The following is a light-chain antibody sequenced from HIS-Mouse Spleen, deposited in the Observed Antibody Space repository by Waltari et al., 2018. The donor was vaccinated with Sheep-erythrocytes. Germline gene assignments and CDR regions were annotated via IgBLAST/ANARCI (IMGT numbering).Light chain of an antibody. CDR3: QQSYSTPPLT. J-gene: IGKJ4*01. CDR2: AAS. Sequence: DIQMTQSPSSLSASVGDRVTITCRASQSISSYLNWYQQKPGKAPKLLIYAASSLQSGVPSRLSGSRSGTDFTLTISSLQPEDFATYYCQQSYSTPPLTFGGGTKVEIK. V-gene: IGKV1-39*01. CDR1: QSISSY.